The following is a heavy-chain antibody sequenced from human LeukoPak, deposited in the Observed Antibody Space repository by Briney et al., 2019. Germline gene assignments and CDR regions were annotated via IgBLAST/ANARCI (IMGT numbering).Heavy chain of an antibody. CDR1: GFTFSSYA. D-gene: IGHD2-2*01. V-gene: IGHV3-23*01. J-gene: IGHJ5*02. CDR3: AKGRRAPGRYCSSTSCFPFDP. CDR2: ISGSGGST. Sequence: GGSLRLFCVVSGFTFSSYAMSWVRQAPGKGLEWVSGISGSGGSTYYADSGKGRFTISRDNTKNTLYLQMNSLRAEDTAVYYCAKGRRAPGRYCSSTSCFPFDPWGQGTLVTVSS.